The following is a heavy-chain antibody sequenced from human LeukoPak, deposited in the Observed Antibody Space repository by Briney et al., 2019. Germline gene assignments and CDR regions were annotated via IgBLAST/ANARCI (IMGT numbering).Heavy chain of an antibody. CDR1: GFTFSSYD. J-gene: IGHJ4*02. V-gene: IGHV3-13*01. D-gene: IGHD6-19*01. Sequence: GWSLRLSCAASGFTFSSYDMHWVRQATGKGLEWVSAIGTAGDTYYPGSVKGRFTISRENAKNSLYLQMNSLRAGDTAVYYCARADSSGWYGASIDYWGQGTLVTVSS. CDR2: IGTAGDT. CDR3: ARADSSGWYGASIDY.